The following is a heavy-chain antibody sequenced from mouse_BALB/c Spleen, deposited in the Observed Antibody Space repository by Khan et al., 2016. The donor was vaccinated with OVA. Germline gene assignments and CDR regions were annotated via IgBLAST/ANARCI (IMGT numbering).Heavy chain of an antibody. J-gene: IGHJ1*01. CDR3: ARWGNPRWYFDV. CDR1: GDSITSGY. V-gene: IGHV3-8*02. Sequence: EVQLQESGPSLVKPSQTLSLTCSVTGDSITSGYWNWIRKFPGNKVEYMGYIGYSGSTYYNPSLKSRISITRDTSKNQCYLQLNSVTTEDTATYDGARWGNPRWYFDVWGAGTTVTVSS. CDR2: IGYSGST. D-gene: IGHD2-1*01.